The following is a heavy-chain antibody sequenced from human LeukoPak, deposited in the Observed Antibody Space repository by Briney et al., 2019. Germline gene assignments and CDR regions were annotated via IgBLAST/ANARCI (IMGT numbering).Heavy chain of an antibody. CDR3: ARGLEYSSSYHDY. Sequence: ASVKVSCKASGYTFTGYYMHWVRQAPGQGLEWMGWINPNSGGTNYAQKLQGRVTMTTDTSTSTAYMELRSLRSDDTAVYYCARGLEYSSSYHDYWGQGTLVTVSS. D-gene: IGHD6-6*01. J-gene: IGHJ4*02. CDR2: INPNSGGT. V-gene: IGHV1-2*02. CDR1: GYTFTGYY.